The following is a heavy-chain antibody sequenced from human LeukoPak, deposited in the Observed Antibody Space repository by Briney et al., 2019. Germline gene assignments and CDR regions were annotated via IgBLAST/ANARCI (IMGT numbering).Heavy chain of an antibody. Sequence: SQTLSLTCVISGDGVSSNSAAWNWIRQSPSRGLEWLGRTYYRSRWYNDYAVSVRSRVTINPDTSRNQFSLHLNSVTPEDTAVYYCARERQQLVGENYFDYWGQGTLVTVSS. CDR1: GDGVSSNSAA. CDR2: TYYRSRWYN. D-gene: IGHD6-13*01. V-gene: IGHV6-1*01. CDR3: ARERQQLVGENYFDY. J-gene: IGHJ4*02.